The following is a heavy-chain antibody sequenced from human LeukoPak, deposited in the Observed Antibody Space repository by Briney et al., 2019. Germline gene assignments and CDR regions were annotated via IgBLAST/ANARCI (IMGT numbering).Heavy chain of an antibody. CDR2: IYYSGST. D-gene: IGHD2-2*01. J-gene: IGHJ6*02. Sequence: PGKGLXWIGSIYYSGSTYYNPSLKSRVTISVDTSKNQFSLKLSSVTAADTAVYYCASSLGFHCSSTSCYYYYGMDVWGQGTTVTVSS. V-gene: IGHV4-39*01. CDR3: ASSLGFHCSSTSCYYYYGMDV.